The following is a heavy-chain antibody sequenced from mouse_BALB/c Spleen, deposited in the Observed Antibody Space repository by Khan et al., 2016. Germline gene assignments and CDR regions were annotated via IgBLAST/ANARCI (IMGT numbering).Heavy chain of an antibody. CDR3: ARYYGSRYVRGMDY. J-gene: IGHJ4*01. CDR1: GDSITSGY. D-gene: IGHD1-1*01. V-gene: IGHV3-8*02. CDR2: ITYSGST. Sequence: EVQLQESGPSLVKPSQALSLTCSVTGDSITSGYWNWIRKFPGIKLEYMGYITYSGSTYYNPSLKSRISITRDTSKNQYFLQLISVTTEDTTTYVCARYYGSRYVRGMDYWGQGTSVTVSS.